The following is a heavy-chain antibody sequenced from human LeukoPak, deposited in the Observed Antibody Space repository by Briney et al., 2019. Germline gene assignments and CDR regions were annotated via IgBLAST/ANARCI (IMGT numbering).Heavy chain of an antibody. D-gene: IGHD3-3*01. CDR3: ASLDFWSGYGSYYYYMDV. Sequence: PSETLSLTCAVSGGSISSSNWWSWVRPPPGKGLEWIGEIYHSGSTYYNPSLKSRVTISVDTSKNQFSLKLSSVTAADTAVYYCASLDFWSGYGSYYYYMDVWGKGTTVTVSS. CDR1: GGSISSSNW. CDR2: IYHSGST. V-gene: IGHV4-4*02. J-gene: IGHJ6*03.